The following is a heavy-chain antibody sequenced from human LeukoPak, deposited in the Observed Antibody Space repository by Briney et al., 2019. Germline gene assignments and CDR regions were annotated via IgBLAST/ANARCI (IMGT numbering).Heavy chain of an antibody. V-gene: IGHV3-33*01. D-gene: IGHD1-14*01. Sequence: RSLRLSCARSGFTFGGYGMHWVRQTPGEGLEWGAVISYDGRRAFYADSVKGRFTISRDNSKNTMSVQMEGLRAEDTAVYYWTRYNNDHFDYWGQGTLVTVSS. CDR2: ISYDGRRA. CDR1: GFTFGGYG. CDR3: TRYNNDHFDY. J-gene: IGHJ4*02.